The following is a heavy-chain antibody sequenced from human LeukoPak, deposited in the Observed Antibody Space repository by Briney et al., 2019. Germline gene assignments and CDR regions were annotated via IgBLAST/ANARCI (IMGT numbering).Heavy chain of an antibody. D-gene: IGHD3-10*01. CDR2: IYSSGSS. J-gene: IGHJ4*02. CDR1: GGSISSYY. CDR3: ARSGGYGSGISY. Sequence: SETLSLTCTVSGGSISSYYWSWIRQPPGKGLEWIGYIYSSGSSNYNPSLKSRVTISVDTSKNQFSLKLSSVTAADTAVYYCARSGGYGSGISYWGQGTLVTVSS. V-gene: IGHV4-59*01.